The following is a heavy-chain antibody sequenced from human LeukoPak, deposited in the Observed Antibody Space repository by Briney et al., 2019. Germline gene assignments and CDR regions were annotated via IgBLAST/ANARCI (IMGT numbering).Heavy chain of an antibody. CDR3: ARKLYYYDTSPAGWFDP. CDR1: GFTFSSYA. V-gene: IGHV3-23*01. D-gene: IGHD3-22*01. J-gene: IGHJ5*02. Sequence: KPGGSLRLSCAASGFTFSSYAMSWVRQAPGKGLEWVSAISGSGGSTYYADSVKGRFTISRDNAKNSLYLQISGLRAEDTAVYHCARKLYYYDTSPAGWFDPWGQGTLVTVS. CDR2: ISGSGGST.